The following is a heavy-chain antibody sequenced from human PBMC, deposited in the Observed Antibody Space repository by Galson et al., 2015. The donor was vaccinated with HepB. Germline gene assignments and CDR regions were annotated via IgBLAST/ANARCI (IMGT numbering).Heavy chain of an antibody. CDR2: IVVGSGNT. Sequence: SVKVSCKASGFTFTSSAVQWVRQARGQRLEWIGWIVVGSGNTNYAQKFQERVTITRDMSTSTAYMELSSLRSEDTAVYYCAAAGSQLGDGMDVWGQGTTVTVSS. CDR3: AAAGSQLGDGMDV. CDR1: GFTFTSSA. D-gene: IGHD3-16*01. J-gene: IGHJ6*02. V-gene: IGHV1-58*01.